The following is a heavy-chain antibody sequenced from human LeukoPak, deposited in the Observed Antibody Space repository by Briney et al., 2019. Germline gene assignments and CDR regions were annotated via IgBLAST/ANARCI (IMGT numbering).Heavy chain of an antibody. CDR1: GGSISSYY. Sequence: PSETLSLTCTVSGGSISSYYWSWIRQPPGKGLEWIGYIYTSGSTNYNPSLKSRVTISVDTCKNQCSLKLSSVTAADTAVYYCARLSLFGELVSWFDPWGQGTLVTVSS. CDR2: IYTSGST. D-gene: IGHD3-10*02. CDR3: ARLSLFGELVSWFDP. V-gene: IGHV4-4*09. J-gene: IGHJ5*02.